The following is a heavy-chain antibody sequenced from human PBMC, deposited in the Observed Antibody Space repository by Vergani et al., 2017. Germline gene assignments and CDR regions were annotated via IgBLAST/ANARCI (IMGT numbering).Heavy chain of an antibody. CDR1: GYTFTSYA. CDR2: INAGNGNT. Sequence: QVQLVQSGAEVKKPGASVKVSCKASGYTFTSYAMHWVRQAPGQRLEWMGWINAGNGNTKYSQKFPGRAIITADASTSTAYMVLSSLRSEDTAVYYGARDRKWELGFYYYYYMDVWGKGTTVTVSS. J-gene: IGHJ6*03. D-gene: IGHD1-26*01. V-gene: IGHV1-3*01. CDR3: ARDRKWELGFYYYYYMDV.